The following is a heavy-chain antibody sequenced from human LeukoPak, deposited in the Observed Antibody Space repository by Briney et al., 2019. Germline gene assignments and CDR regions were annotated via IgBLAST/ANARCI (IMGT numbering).Heavy chain of an antibody. D-gene: IGHD2-2*01. Sequence: SETLSLTCTVSGGSISNGGYYWSWIRQHPGKGPEWIAYIYYTAGAYYNPSLESRVSISLDASENQFSLKLSSVTAADTAVYYCARGRRELKYAPDYWGQGTLVTVSS. V-gene: IGHV4-31*03. J-gene: IGHJ4*02. CDR1: GGSISNGGYY. CDR3: ARGRRELKYAPDY. CDR2: IYYTAGA.